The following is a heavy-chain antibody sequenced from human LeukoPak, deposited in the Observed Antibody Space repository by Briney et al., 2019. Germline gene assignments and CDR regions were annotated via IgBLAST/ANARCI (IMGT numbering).Heavy chain of an antibody. Sequence: SGPTLVKPTQTLTLTCTFSGFSRSTSGVGVGWIRQPPGKALEWLALTYWNDDKRYSPSLKSRLTITKDTSKNQVVLTMTNMDPVDTATYYCAHSSQSMTTVTTFLADKFDPWGQGTLVTVSS. D-gene: IGHD4-17*01. V-gene: IGHV2-5*01. J-gene: IGHJ5*02. CDR3: AHSSQSMTTVTTFLADKFDP. CDR2: TYWNDDK. CDR1: GFSRSTSGVG.